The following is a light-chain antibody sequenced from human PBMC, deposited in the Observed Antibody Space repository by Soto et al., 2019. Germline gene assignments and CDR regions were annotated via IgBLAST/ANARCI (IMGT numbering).Light chain of an antibody. CDR3: QQRGNWPPS. Sequence: EILLTQSPATLSLSPGERATLSCRASQSVSSYLAWYQQKPGQAPRLLIYDASNRATGIPARFSGSGSGTDFTLTIRSLEPEDFAVYYCQQRGNWPPSFGGGTKVEIK. CDR2: DAS. CDR1: QSVSSY. V-gene: IGKV3-11*01. J-gene: IGKJ4*01.